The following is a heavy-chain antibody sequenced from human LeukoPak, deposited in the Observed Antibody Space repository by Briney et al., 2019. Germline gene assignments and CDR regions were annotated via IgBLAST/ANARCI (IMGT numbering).Heavy chain of an antibody. CDR2: IHYSGST. CDR1: GGSISSYY. D-gene: IGHD2-2*01. CDR3: ARAKDCSSTSCYYYYYMDV. J-gene: IGHJ6*03. Sequence: SETLSLTCSVSGGSISSYYWSWIRQPPGEGLECIGYIHYSGSTNYNPSLKSRVTISVDTSKNQFSLKLSSVTAADTAVYYCARAKDCSSTSCYYYYYMDVWGKGTTVTVSS. V-gene: IGHV4-59*01.